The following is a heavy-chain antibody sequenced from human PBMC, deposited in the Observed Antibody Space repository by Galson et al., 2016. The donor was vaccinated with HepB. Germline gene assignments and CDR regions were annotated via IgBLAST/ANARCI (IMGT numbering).Heavy chain of an antibody. CDR1: GFSFSGYS. CDR2: ITSSSGSI. Sequence: SLRLSCAASGFSFSGYSMNWVRQAPGKGLEWLSHITSSSGSIYYADSVKGRFTISRDNAKNSLFMQMNSLRAEDTAVYYCASFGDWDYYGMDVGGKGTTVIVSS. J-gene: IGHJ6*04. V-gene: IGHV3-48*01. CDR3: ASFGDWDYYGMDV. D-gene: IGHD3-16*01.